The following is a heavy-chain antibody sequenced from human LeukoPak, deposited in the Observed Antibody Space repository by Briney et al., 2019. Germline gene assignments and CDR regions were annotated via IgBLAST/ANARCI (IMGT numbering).Heavy chain of an antibody. CDR2: IYYSGST. J-gene: IGHJ4*02. D-gene: IGHD1-26*01. Sequence: SETLSLTCTVSGASINSYYWSWIRQPPGKGLEWIGSIYYSGSTYYNPSLKSRVTISVDTSKNQFSLKLSSVTAADTAVYYCARVVGATKNPDYWGQGTLVTVSS. CDR3: ARVVGATKNPDY. CDR1: GASINSYY. V-gene: IGHV4-59*12.